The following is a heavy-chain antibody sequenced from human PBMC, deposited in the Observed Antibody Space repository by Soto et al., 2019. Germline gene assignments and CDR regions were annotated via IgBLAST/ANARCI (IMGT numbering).Heavy chain of an antibody. CDR2: IYYSGST. D-gene: IGHD5-12*01. J-gene: IGHJ5*02. Sequence: QVQLQESGPGLVEPSETLSLTCSVSGDSISSSYWSWIRQPPGKGLEWIGYIYYSGSTNYNPSLKSRVTISRDTSKNQVSLKVSSVTAADTAVYYCARGYDWFDPWGQGTLVTVSS. CDR3: ARGYDWFDP. CDR1: GDSISSSY. V-gene: IGHV4-59*01.